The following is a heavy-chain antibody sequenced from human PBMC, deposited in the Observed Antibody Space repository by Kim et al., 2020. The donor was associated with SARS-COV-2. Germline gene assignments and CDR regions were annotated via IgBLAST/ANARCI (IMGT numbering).Heavy chain of an antibody. D-gene: IGHD3-10*01. CDR2: IYPGDSDT. CDR3: ERDVGSGSFLEYFQH. Sequence: GESLKISCKGSGYSFTSYWIGWVRQMPGKGLEWMGIIYPGDSDTRYSPSFQGQVTIAADKSISTAYLQWSSLEASDTAIYYCERDVGSGSFLEYFQHWGQGTLGTVSS. J-gene: IGHJ1*01. CDR1: GYSFTSYW. V-gene: IGHV5-51*01.